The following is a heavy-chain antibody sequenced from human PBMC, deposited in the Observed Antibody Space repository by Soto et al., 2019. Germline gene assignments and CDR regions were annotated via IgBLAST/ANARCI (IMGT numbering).Heavy chain of an antibody. CDR1: GFTFNIYS. CDR3: ARGPPFGELPFDY. Sequence: GESLKISCAASGFTFNIYSMNWVRQAPGKGLEWVSSISSSSSYIYYADSVKGRFTISRDNAKNSLYLQVNSLRAEDTAVYYCARGPPFGELPFDYWGQGTLVTVSS. J-gene: IGHJ4*02. CDR2: ISSSSSYI. D-gene: IGHD3-10*01. V-gene: IGHV3-21*01.